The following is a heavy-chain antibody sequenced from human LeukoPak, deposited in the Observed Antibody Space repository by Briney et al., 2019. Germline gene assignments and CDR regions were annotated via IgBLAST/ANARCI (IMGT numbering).Heavy chain of an antibody. CDR1: GFTLSNYA. CDR2: MSGSGGST. V-gene: IGHV3-23*01. D-gene: IGHD6-19*01. J-gene: IGHJ4*02. CDR3: GAGYTTGWYVRCFDY. Sequence: PGASLRLSCVASGFTLSNYAMSWVRQAPGKGLEWVSSMSGSGGSTYQAENVKGRFTISRDNSKKTLYLQMNSLGDEEPAIYYCGAGYTTGWYVRCFDYWGQRTLVTVSS.